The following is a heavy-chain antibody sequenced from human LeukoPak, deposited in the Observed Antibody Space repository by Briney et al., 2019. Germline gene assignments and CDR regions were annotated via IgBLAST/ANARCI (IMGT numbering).Heavy chain of an antibody. D-gene: IGHD1-26*01. CDR3: AKDRGSYSTTADS. CDR2: IWYDGTNK. J-gene: IGHJ5*01. V-gene: IGHV3-33*06. CDR1: RFTFSDYG. Sequence: PGRSLRLSCAASRFTFSDYGIHWVRQAPGKGLEWVAVIWYDGTNKYYGDSVKGRFTISRDNSKNTLYLQMNSLRAEDTAVYYCAKDRGSYSTTADSWGQGTLVTVSS.